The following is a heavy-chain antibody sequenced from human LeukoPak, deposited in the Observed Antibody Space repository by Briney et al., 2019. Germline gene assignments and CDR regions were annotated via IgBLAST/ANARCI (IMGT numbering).Heavy chain of an antibody. D-gene: IGHD3-10*01. CDR2: INYSANT. CDR3: ARYVVYGSGKYYFDY. Sequence: SETLSLTCTASGGSVSSTTYYWSSIPQPPGKRLELIERINYSANTYYNPSLKSLVTISLDTSENQFYLKLSSVTDADTAVYYCARYVVYGSGKYYFDYWGQGTVVTVSS. CDR1: GGSVSSTTYY. V-gene: IGHV4-39*01. J-gene: IGHJ4*02.